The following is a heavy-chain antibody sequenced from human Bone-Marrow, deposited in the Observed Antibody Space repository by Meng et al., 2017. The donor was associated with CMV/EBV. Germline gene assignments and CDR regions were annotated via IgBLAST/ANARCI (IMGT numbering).Heavy chain of an antibody. V-gene: IGHV4-34*01. J-gene: IGHJ6*02. CDR1: GGSFSGYY. CDR3: ARSYYDFWSGYRNYGMDV. Sequence: GSLRLSCAVYGGSFSGYYWSWIRQPPGKGLEWIGEINHSGSTNYNPSLKSRVTISVDTSKNQFSLKLSSVTAADTAVYYCARSYYDFWSGYRNYGMDVWGQGTTVTVSS. D-gene: IGHD3-3*01. CDR2: INHSGST.